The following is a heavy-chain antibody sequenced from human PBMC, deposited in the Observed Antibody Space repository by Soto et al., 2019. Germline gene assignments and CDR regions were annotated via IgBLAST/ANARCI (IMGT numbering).Heavy chain of an antibody. D-gene: IGHD3-22*01. CDR2: IIPIFGTA. CDR3: ARDSDSSGPMDV. Sequence: GASVKVSCKASRGTFSSYAISWVRQAPGQGLEWMGGIIPIFGTANYAQKFQGRVTITADKSTSTAYMELSSLRSEDTAVYYCARDSDSSGPMDVWGQGTTVTVSS. V-gene: IGHV1-69*06. J-gene: IGHJ6*02. CDR1: RGTFSSYA.